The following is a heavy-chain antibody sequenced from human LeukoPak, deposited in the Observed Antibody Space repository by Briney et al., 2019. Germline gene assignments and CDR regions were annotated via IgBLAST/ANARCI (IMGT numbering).Heavy chain of an antibody. D-gene: IGHD3-10*01. CDR2: IKQDGSEK. Sequence: PGGSLRLSCAASGFTFSSYWMSWDRQAPGKGLEWVANIKQDGSEKYYVDSVKGRFTISRDNAKNSLYLQMNSLRAEDTAVYYCAEGGVYPFYYSYWGQGTLVTVPS. CDR3: AEGGVYPFYYSY. J-gene: IGHJ4*02. CDR1: GFTFSSYW. V-gene: IGHV3-7*01.